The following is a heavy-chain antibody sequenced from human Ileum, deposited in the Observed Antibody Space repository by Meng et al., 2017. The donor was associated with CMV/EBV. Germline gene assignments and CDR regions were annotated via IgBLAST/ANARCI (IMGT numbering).Heavy chain of an antibody. CDR2: IYYSGST. J-gene: IGHJ3*02. CDR3: ARRRAFDI. Sequence: SETLSLTCTVSGGSISSYYWSWIRQPPGKGLEWIGYIYYSGSTNYNPSLKSRVTISVDTSKNQFSLKRSSVTAADTAVYYCARRRAFDIWGQGTMVTVSS. V-gene: IGHV4-59*01. CDR1: GGSISSYY.